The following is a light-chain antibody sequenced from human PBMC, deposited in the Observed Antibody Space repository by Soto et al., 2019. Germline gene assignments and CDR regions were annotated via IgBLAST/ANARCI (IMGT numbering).Light chain of an antibody. J-gene: IGKJ4*01. CDR2: DAS. CDR1: QNVYNN. CDR3: QQCRNWPLT. V-gene: IGKV3-15*01. Sequence: EIVMPQSPATLSVSPGEGATLSCKASQNVYNNLAWYQQRPGQPPRLRIYDASTRATGISARFSGSGYGTEFTLTISSLQSEDFAVYFCQQCRNWPLTFGGGTKVEIK.